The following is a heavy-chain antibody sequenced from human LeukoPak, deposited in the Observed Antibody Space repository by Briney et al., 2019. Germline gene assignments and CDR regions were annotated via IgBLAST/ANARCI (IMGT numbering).Heavy chain of an antibody. J-gene: IGHJ4*02. CDR3: ARASIVAARFDY. D-gene: IGHD6-6*01. CDR1: GGSFSGYY. Sequence: SETLSLTCAVYGGSFSGYYWSWIRQPPGKGLEWIGEINHSGSTNYNPSLKCRVTISVDTSKNQFSLKLSSVTAADAAVYYCARASIVAARFDYWGQGTLVTVSS. CDR2: INHSGST. V-gene: IGHV4-34*01.